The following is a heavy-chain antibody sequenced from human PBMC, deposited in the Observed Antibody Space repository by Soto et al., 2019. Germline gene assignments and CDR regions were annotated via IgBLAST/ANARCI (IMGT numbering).Heavy chain of an antibody. CDR1: GYNFDSVW. V-gene: IGHV5-51*01. J-gene: IGHJ5*02. CDR2: IYPGGSDT. Sequence: GESLKISCHGSGYNFDSVWIGWVGQMPGKGLEWMGIIYPGGSDTRYNPSFQGQVTMSADKSTSTVYLQWSSLKASDTAIYYCARHGSIGARLNYFDPWGQGTQVTVSS. CDR3: ARHGSIGARLNYFDP. D-gene: IGHD6-6*01.